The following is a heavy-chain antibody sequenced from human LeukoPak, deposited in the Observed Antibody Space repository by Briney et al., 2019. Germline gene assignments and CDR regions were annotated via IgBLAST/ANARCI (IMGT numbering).Heavy chain of an antibody. Sequence: PGGSLRLPCAASGFTFSSYAMHWVRQAPGKGLEWVAVISYDGSNKYYADSVKGRFTISRDNSKNTLYLQMNSLRAEDTAVYYCARAPRKGYYYYYYMDVWGKGTTVTVSS. CDR3: ARAPRKGYYYYYYMDV. J-gene: IGHJ6*03. CDR2: ISYDGSNK. V-gene: IGHV3-30*04. CDR1: GFTFSSYA.